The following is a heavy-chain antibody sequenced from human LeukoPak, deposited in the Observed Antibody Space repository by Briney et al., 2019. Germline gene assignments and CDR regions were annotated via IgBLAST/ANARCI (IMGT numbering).Heavy chain of an antibody. V-gene: IGHV4-34*01. CDR1: GGSFSGYY. CDR2: INHSGST. Sequence: PSETLSLTCAVYGGSFSGYYWSWIRQPPGKGLEWIGEINHSGSTNYNPSLKSRVTISVDTSKNQFSLKLSSVTAADTAVYYCARGVMGSSHNWFDPWGQGTLVTVSS. D-gene: IGHD6-13*01. J-gene: IGHJ5*02. CDR3: ARGVMGSSHNWFDP.